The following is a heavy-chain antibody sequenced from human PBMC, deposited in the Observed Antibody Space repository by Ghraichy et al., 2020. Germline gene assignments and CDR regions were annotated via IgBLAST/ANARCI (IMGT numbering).Heavy chain of an antibody. V-gene: IGHV4-61*02. CDR1: GGSISSGSYY. D-gene: IGHD1-1*01. CDR2: IYTSGST. J-gene: IGHJ6*03. Sequence: TLSLTCTVSGGSISSGSYYWSWIRQPAGKGLEWIRRIYTSGSTNYNPSLKSRVTMSVDTSKNQFSLKLSSVTAADTAVYYCARGTTGGTYYYYYYMDVWGKGTTVTVSS. CDR3: ARGTTGGTYYYYYYMDV.